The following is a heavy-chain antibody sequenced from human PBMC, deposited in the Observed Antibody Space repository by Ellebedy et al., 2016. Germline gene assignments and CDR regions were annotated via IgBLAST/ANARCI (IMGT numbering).Heavy chain of an antibody. CDR3: ASDCSSINCYYYFDY. D-gene: IGHD2-2*01. J-gene: IGHJ4*02. Sequence: ASVKVSCKASGYTFTSYGITWVRQAPGQGLEWMGWISAYNGNTNYAQKVQGRVTMTTDTSTSTAYMDLRSLRSDDTAVYFCASDCSSINCYYYFDYWGQGTLVTVSS. V-gene: IGHV1-18*01. CDR1: GYTFTSYG. CDR2: ISAYNGNT.